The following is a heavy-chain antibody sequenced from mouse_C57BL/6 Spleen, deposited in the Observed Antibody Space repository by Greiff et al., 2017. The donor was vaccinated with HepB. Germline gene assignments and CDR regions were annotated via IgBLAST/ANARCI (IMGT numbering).Heavy chain of an antibody. D-gene: IGHD2-1*01. V-gene: IGHV1-80*01. CDR2: IYPGDGDT. CDR3: ARRDGNYLYCFDY. J-gene: IGHJ2*01. CDR1: GYAFSSYW. Sequence: VQLQQSGAELVKPGASVKISCKASGYAFSSYWMNWVKQRPGKGLEWIGQIYPGDGDTNYNGKFKGKATLTADKSSSTAYMQLSSLTSEDSAVYLCARRDGNYLYCFDYWGQGTTLTVAS.